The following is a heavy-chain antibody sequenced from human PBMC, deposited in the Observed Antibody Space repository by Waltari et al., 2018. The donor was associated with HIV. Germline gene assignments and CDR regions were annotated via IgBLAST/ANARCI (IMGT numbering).Heavy chain of an antibody. CDR3: ASARETMGVDFAF. CDR2: IIPMSATS. D-gene: IGHD3-16*01. J-gene: IGHJ4*02. CDR1: GGAFIRYS. Sequence: QVQLVQSGPEVRKPGSSVKVPYKASGGAFIRYSIPWVRQAPGQGLEWVGRIIPMSATSNKAQKFQGRVTITADPSTSTAYMELTSLRSEDTAVYYCASARETMGVDFAFWGQGTLVNVSS. V-gene: IGHV1-69*08.